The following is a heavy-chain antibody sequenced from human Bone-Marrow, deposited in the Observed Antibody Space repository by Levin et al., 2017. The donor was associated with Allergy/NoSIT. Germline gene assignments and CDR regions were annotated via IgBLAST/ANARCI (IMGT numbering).Heavy chain of an antibody. J-gene: IGHJ6*02. D-gene: IGHD2-15*01. Sequence: GGSLRLSCAASGFTFSNAWMSWVRQAPGKGLEWVGRIKSKTDGGTTDYAAPVKGRFTISRDDSKNTLYLQMNSLKTEDTAVYYCTTDLGPTHSQPSWGMDVWGQGTTVTVSS. CDR3: TTDLGPTHSQPSWGMDV. V-gene: IGHV3-15*01. CDR1: GFTFSNAW. CDR2: IKSKTDGGTT.